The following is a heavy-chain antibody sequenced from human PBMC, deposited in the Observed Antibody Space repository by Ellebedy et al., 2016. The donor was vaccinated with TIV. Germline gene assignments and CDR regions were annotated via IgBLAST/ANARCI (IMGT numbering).Heavy chain of an antibody. CDR2: ITANALTT. CDR3: ARRGNYLGDAFDI. Sequence: GESLKISCAASGFTFSNYAMGWVRHVPGRGPEWVSTITANALTTWYADSVKGRFTISRDNAKNSLFLHMNSLRDEDTAVYYCARRGNYLGDAFDIWGQGAMVIVSP. D-gene: IGHD1-7*01. V-gene: IGHV3-23*01. J-gene: IGHJ3*02. CDR1: GFTFSNYA.